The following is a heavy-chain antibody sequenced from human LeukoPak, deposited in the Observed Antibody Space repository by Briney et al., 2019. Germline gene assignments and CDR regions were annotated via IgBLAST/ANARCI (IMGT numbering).Heavy chain of an antibody. J-gene: IGHJ4*02. CDR1: GFTFSSYG. Sequence: PGGSLRLSCAASGFTFSSYGMHWVRQAPGKGLEWVAVISYDGSNKYYADSVKGRFTISRDNSQTTLYLQMNRLRAEDTAVYYCAKAEAYYDFWSGYYFDYWGQGTLVTVSS. V-gene: IGHV3-30*18. CDR3: AKAEAYYDFWSGYYFDY. D-gene: IGHD3-3*01. CDR2: ISYDGSNK.